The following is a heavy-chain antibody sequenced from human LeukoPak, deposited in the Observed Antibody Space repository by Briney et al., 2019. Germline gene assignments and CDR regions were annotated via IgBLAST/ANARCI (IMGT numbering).Heavy chain of an antibody. CDR1: GFTFSSYG. V-gene: IGHV3-30*18. Sequence: GRSLRLSCAASGFTFSSYGMHWVRQAPGKGLEWVALISYDGSDKYYADFVKGRFTISRDNSKNTLYVQMNSLRAEDTAVYYCAKDSEYGSGWNSFVWGQGTLVTVSS. J-gene: IGHJ4*02. D-gene: IGHD6-19*01. CDR2: ISYDGSDK. CDR3: AKDSEYGSGWNSFV.